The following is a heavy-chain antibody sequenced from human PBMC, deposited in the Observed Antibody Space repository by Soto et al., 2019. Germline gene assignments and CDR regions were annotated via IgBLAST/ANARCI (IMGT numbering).Heavy chain of an antibody. V-gene: IGHV4-39*01. CDR1: GGSISTSSYF. CDR2: IYYSGST. Sequence: SETLSLTCTVSGGSISTSSYFWGWIRQPPGKGLEWIGSIYYSGSTYYNPSLKSRVTISVDTSKNQFSLKLSSVTATDTAVYYCARDYDSSGDYWGQGTLVTVSS. CDR3: ARDYDSSGDY. D-gene: IGHD3-22*01. J-gene: IGHJ4*02.